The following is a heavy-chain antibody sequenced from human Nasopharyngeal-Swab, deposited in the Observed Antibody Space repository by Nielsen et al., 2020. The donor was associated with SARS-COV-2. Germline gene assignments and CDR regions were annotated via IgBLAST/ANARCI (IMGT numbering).Heavy chain of an antibody. D-gene: IGHD3-10*01. Sequence: GESLKISCAASGFIFSSYAMSWVRQAPGKGLEWVSAISGSGGSTYYADSVKGRFTISRDNSKNTLYLQMNSLRAEDTAVYYCAKDLMWGNYYGSGGYYDSDYYGMDVWGQGTMVTVSS. V-gene: IGHV3-23*01. CDR1: GFIFSSYA. J-gene: IGHJ6*02. CDR2: ISGSGGST. CDR3: AKDLMWGNYYGSGGYYDSDYYGMDV.